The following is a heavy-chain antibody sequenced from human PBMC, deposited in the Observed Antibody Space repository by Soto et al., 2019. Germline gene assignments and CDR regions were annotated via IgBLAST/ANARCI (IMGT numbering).Heavy chain of an antibody. CDR2: INPNSGAT. J-gene: IGHJ5*02. V-gene: IGHV1-2*02. D-gene: IGHD3-16*01. CDR3: ARGGGTTLAPLP. Sequence: VRQAPGEGLEWMGWINPNSGATKYAPKFQGRVTMTRDTSNRTAYLELSRLTSDDTAIYYCARGGGTTLAPLPWGQGTPVTVSS.